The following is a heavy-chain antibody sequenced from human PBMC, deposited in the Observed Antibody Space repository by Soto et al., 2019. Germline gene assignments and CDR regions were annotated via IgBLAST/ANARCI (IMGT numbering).Heavy chain of an antibody. Sequence: EVQLLESGGGLIQPGGSLRLSCAASGFMFSSYAMSWVRQAPGKGLEWVSSISASGGTANLADSVEGRCPISRDNSKSTLYLQMNSLRAEDTAVYYCAKLTYPSDSTGYYYERVSGWIDSWGQGTLVTVSS. CDR1: GFMFSSYA. V-gene: IGHV3-23*01. CDR3: AKLTYPSDSTGYYYERVSGWIDS. J-gene: IGHJ5*01. CDR2: ISASGGTA. D-gene: IGHD3-22*01.